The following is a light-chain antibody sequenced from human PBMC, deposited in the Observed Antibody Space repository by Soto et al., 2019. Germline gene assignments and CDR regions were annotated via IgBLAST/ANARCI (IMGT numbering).Light chain of an antibody. J-gene: IGKJ4*01. CDR3: QQSYSTLFT. CDR2: AAS. Sequence: DIKMTQSPSSLSASVGDRVTITCRASKCISSYLNWYQQKPGKAPKLLIYAASSLQRGVPSRFSGSASGTAFTPTISSLQPEEFATYSCQQSYSTLFTYGGGTKVEI. V-gene: IGKV1-39*01. CDR1: KCISSY.